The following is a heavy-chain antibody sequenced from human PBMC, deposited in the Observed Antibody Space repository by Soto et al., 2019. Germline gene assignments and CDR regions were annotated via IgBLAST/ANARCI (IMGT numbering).Heavy chain of an antibody. CDR3: ARGKNSAFDI. CDR1: GDNVFRNGVA. J-gene: IGHJ3*02. V-gene: IGHV6-1*01. CDR2: XYXSXXXDX. Sequence: SQTLALTCAISGDNVFRNGVAWNWVRQSPSRGXEXLXXXYXSXXXDXXXXVSVKGRSTINLDTSNNQLSLQLYSVTPEDSAVYYCARGKNSAFDIWGQGTLVT. D-gene: IGHD1-7*01.